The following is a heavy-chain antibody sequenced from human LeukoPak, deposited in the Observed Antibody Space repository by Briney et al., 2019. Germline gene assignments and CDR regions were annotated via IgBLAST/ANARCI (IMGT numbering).Heavy chain of an antibody. Sequence: SETLSLTCAVSGGSISSSNWWSWVRQPPGKGLEWIGEINHSGSTNYNPSLKSRVTISVDTSKNQFSLKLSSVTAADTAVYYCASVNEYYDFWSGYYQRYGMDVWGQGTTVTVSS. CDR1: GGSISSSNW. CDR2: INHSGST. CDR3: ASVNEYYDFWSGYYQRYGMDV. J-gene: IGHJ6*02. V-gene: IGHV4-4*02. D-gene: IGHD3-3*01.